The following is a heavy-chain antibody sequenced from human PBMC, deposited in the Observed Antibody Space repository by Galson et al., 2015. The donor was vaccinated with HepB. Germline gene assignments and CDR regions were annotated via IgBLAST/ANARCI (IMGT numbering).Heavy chain of an antibody. CDR2: ISYDGSNK. D-gene: IGHD6-19*01. CDR3: AREFPYSSGWSPFDY. J-gene: IGHJ4*02. Sequence: SLRLSCAASGFTFSSYAMHWVRQAPGKGLEWVAVISYDGSNKYYADSVKGRFTISRDNSKNTLYLQMNSLRAEDTAVYYCAREFPYSSGWSPFDYWGQGTLVTVSS. V-gene: IGHV3-30-3*01. CDR1: GFTFSSYA.